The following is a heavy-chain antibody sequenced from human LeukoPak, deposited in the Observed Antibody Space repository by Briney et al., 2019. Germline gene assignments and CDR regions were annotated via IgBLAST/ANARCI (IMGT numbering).Heavy chain of an antibody. J-gene: IGHJ6*03. CDR2: IYPGDAHT. V-gene: IGHV5-51*01. Sequence: GESLEISLQGSGYRLNNHCYGRVPTIPGKSPEWKGIIYPGDAHTRYSPSFQGQVTISADKSISTAYLQWSSLKASDTAMYYCARRTYSSYYYMDVWGKGTTVTVSS. CDR1: GYRLNNHC. CDR3: ARRTYSSYYYMDV. D-gene: IGHD4-11*01.